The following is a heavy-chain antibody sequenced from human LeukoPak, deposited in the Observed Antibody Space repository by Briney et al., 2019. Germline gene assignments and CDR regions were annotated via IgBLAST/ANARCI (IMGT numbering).Heavy chain of an antibody. J-gene: IGHJ4*02. CDR2: ITSSSSTI. D-gene: IGHD4-17*01. CDR3: ARVYIYGRSYFDY. Sequence: PGGSLRLSCAASGFTFSSYGMSWVRQAPGTGLEWVSYITSSSSTIHYADSVKGRFTISRDNAKNSLYLQMNSLRAEDTAIYYCARVYIYGRSYFDYWGQGTLVTVSS. CDR1: GFTFSSYG. V-gene: IGHV3-48*01.